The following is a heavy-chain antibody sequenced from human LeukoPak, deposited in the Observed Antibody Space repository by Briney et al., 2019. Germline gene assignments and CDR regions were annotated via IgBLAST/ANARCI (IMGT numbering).Heavy chain of an antibody. CDR1: GFTFSSYE. Sequence: GGSLRLSCAASGFTFSSYEMNWVRQAPGKGLEWVSYISNNGGTIYSAKSLKGRVSTSRDNAKNSLYLQMNSLRVEDTGVYYCARASGSGITRGYLDYWGQGALVTVSS. J-gene: IGHJ4*02. V-gene: IGHV3-48*03. CDR3: ARASGSGITRGYLDY. CDR2: ISNNGGTI. D-gene: IGHD3-10*01.